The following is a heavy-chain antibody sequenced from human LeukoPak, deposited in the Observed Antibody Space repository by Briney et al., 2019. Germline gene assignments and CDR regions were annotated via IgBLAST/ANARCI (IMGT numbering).Heavy chain of an antibody. V-gene: IGHV3-7*04. D-gene: IGHD1-26*01. CDR3: ARMGESWAFDI. CDR2: IRQDGNEK. CDR1: GFTVSSNY. Sequence: GGSLRLSCAASGFTVSSNYMSWVRQAPGKGLEWVANIRQDGNEKYYVDSVKGRFTISRDNAKNSLYLQMNSLRAEDTALYYCARMGESWAFDIWGQGTLVTVSS. J-gene: IGHJ3*02.